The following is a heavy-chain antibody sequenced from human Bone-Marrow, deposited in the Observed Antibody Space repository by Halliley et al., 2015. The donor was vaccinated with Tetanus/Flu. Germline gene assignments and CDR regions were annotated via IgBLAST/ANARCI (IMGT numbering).Heavy chain of an antibody. CDR2: IYYSGSA. V-gene: IGHV4-61*01. CDR3: AREGSFYENLYGMDV. Sequence: TLSLTCSVSGASVWSDSSFWTWIRQAPGKGLEWIGYIYYSGSASYNPSLKGRVAISVDMYRHQFSLTLNSVTAADAAVYYCAREGSFYENLYGMDVWDQGP. J-gene: IGHJ6*02. CDR1: GASVWSDSSF. D-gene: IGHD3-22*01.